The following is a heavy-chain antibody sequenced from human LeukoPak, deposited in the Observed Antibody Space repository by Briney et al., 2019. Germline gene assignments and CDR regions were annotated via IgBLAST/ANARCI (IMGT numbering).Heavy chain of an antibody. J-gene: IGHJ4*02. CDR1: GGSISSSSYY. Sequence: SETLSLTCTVSGGSISSSSYYWGWIRQPPGKGLEWIGSIYHSGSTYYNPSLKSRVTISVDTSKNQFSLKLSSVTAADTAVYYCVTGDFWSGYFSDDYWGQGTLVTVSS. V-gene: IGHV4-39*07. CDR2: IYHSGST. D-gene: IGHD3-3*01. CDR3: VTGDFWSGYFSDDY.